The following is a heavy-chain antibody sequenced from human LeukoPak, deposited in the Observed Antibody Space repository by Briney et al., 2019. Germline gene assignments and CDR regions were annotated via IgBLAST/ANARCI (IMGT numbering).Heavy chain of an antibody. CDR1: GYTFTGYY. J-gene: IGHJ4*02. V-gene: IGHV1-69*13. D-gene: IGHD3-10*01. CDR2: IIPIFGTA. CDR3: ARVPPDHYYYGSGSYLYYFDY. Sequence: SVKVSCKASGYTFTGYYMHWVRQAPGQGLEWMGGIIPIFGTANYAQKFQGRVTITADESTSTAYMELSSLRSEDTAVYYCARVPPDHYYYGSGSYLYYFDYWGQGTLVTISS.